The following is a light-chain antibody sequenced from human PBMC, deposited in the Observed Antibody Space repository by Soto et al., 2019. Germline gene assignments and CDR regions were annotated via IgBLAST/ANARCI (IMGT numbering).Light chain of an antibody. V-gene: IGLV1-40*01. J-gene: IGLJ3*02. CDR3: QSYDNILSGPL. Sequence: QSVLTQPPSVSWAPGQKITMSCTGSGSNVGASYDVHWYQVLPGAGPRLLIYKNNNRPSGVPDRFSGSKSGTSASLAITGLRAEDEADYYCQSYDNILSGPLFGGGTKLTVL. CDR2: KNN. CDR1: GSNVGASYD.